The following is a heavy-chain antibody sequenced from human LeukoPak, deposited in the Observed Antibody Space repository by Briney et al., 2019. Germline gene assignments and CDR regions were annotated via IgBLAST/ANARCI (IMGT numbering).Heavy chain of an antibody. J-gene: IGHJ4*02. CDR2: IRTSAEGANYA. Sequence: GSLRLSCATSGFSFTDYPMNWVRQAPGKGLEWVSNIRTSAEGANYAYYADSVKGRVTIFRDDAKNTLYLHMNSLRDDDTAVYYCASDQRYAFDYWGQGILVTVSS. V-gene: IGHV3-48*02. CDR3: ASDQRYAFDY. D-gene: IGHD3-9*01. CDR1: GFSFTDYP.